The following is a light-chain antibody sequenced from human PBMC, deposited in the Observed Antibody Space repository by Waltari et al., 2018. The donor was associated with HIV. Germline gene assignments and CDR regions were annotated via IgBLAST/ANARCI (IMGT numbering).Light chain of an antibody. J-gene: IGKJ2*01. CDR3: QQRSVWPPYT. Sequence: EIVMTQSPATLSVSPGERVTLSCRASQGISTDLAWYQQKPGQAPRLLIYDASTRATDIPARFSGSGSGTDFTLTISSLEPEDSAVYYCQQRSVWPPYTFGQGTKLEIK. CDR1: QGISTD. CDR2: DAS. V-gene: IGKV3-11*01.